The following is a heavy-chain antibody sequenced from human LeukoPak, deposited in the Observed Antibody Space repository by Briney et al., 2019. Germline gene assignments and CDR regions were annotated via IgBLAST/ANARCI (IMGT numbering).Heavy chain of an antibody. Sequence: GGSLRLSCAASGFTLSSYAMSWVRQAPGKGLEWVSAISGRAGSTSYADSVKGRFTISRDNSKNTLYLQMNSLRAEDTAVYYCAKDGVAGKIMYYFDYWGQGTLVTVSS. CDR2: ISGRAGST. CDR1: GFTLSSYA. CDR3: AKDGVAGKIMYYFDY. V-gene: IGHV3-23*01. J-gene: IGHJ4*02. D-gene: IGHD6-19*01.